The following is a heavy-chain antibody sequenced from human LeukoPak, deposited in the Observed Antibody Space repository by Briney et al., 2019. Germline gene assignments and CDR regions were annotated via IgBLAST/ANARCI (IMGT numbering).Heavy chain of an antibody. Sequence: ASVKVSCKASGYTFTGYYMHWVRQAPGQGLEWMGRINPNSGGTNYAQKFQGRVTMTRDTSISTAYMELSRLRSDDTAVYYCARAEPVLRFLEWLPGYWGQGTLATVSS. D-gene: IGHD3-3*01. V-gene: IGHV1-2*06. CDR2: INPNSGGT. J-gene: IGHJ4*02. CDR3: ARAEPVLRFLEWLPGY. CDR1: GYTFTGYY.